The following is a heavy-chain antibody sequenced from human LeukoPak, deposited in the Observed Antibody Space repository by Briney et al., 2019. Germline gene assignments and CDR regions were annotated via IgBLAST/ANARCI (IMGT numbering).Heavy chain of an antibody. V-gene: IGHV3-7*02. CDR1: GLAFSNYW. CDR2: FKEDGSEK. Sequence: GGSLRLSCTASGLAFSNYWMIWVRQAPGKGLEWVANFKEDGSEKNYVDSVKGRFTISRDNAKNSLYLQMNSLRVEDTAVYYCVSRVSANWGQGTLVTVSS. CDR3: VSRVSAN. D-gene: IGHD2-8*01. J-gene: IGHJ4*02.